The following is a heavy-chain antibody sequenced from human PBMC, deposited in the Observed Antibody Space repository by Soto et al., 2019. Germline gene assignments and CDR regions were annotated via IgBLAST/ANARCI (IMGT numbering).Heavy chain of an antibody. D-gene: IGHD2-15*01. V-gene: IGHV4-39*01. J-gene: IGHJ5*02. Sequence: SKTLSLTCTVSGGSISSSSYYWGWIRQPPGKGLEWIGSIYYSGSTYYNPSLKSRVTISVDTSKNQFSLKLSSVTAADTAVYYCAKNSLGYCSGGSCPGWFDPWGQGTLVTVSS. CDR1: GGSISSSSYY. CDR2: IYYSGST. CDR3: AKNSLGYCSGGSCPGWFDP.